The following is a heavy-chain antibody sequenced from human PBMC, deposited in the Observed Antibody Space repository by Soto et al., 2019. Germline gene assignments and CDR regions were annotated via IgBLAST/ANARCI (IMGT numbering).Heavy chain of an antibody. V-gene: IGHV1-2*02. J-gene: IGHJ4*02. Sequence: ASVKVPCKASGYIFTGNYMHWVRQAPGQGLEYMGWINPNNGATNYAQNFQGRVTMTWDTSISTAYMEVRRLRSDDTAVYYCAPHYPDSSGYFDHWGQGTLVTVSS. CDR2: INPNNGAT. D-gene: IGHD3-22*01. CDR1: GYIFTGNY. CDR3: APHYPDSSGYFDH.